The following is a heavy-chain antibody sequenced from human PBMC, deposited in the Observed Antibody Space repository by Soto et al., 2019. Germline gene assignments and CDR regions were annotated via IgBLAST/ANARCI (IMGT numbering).Heavy chain of an antibody. Sequence: QVQLQESGPGLIKPSQTLSLTCTVSGGSFSSGGYYWSWIRQHPGKGLEWIAYMFYSGTTYYNPSLKSRVTLSMDTSKNQFSLKLRSLTAADTAVYYCARATIFGVVYDVFDIWGQGTLVTVSS. J-gene: IGHJ3*02. D-gene: IGHD3-3*01. CDR2: MFYSGTT. CDR3: ARATIFGVVYDVFDI. CDR1: GGSFSSGGYY. V-gene: IGHV4-31*03.